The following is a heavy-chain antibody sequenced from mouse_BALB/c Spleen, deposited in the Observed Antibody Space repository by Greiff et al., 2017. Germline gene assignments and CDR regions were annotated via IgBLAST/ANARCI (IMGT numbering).Heavy chain of an antibody. CDR1: GFTFTDYY. J-gene: IGHJ4*01. D-gene: IGHD2-13*01. CDR3: ERDGYGECYAMDY. V-gene: IGHV7-3*02. CDR2: IRNKANGYTT. Sequence: EVKLMESGGGLVQPGGSLRLSCATSGFTFTDYYMSWVRQPPGKALEWLGFIRNKANGYTTEYSASVKGRFTISRDNSQSILYLQMNTLRAEDSATYYCERDGYGECYAMDYWGQGTSVTVSS.